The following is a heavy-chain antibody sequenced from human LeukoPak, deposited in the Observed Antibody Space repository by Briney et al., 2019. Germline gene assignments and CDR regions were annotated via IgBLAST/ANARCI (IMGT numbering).Heavy chain of an antibody. CDR2: ISGSGGST. D-gene: IGHD3-10*01. V-gene: IGHV3-23*01. J-gene: IGHJ4*02. CDR1: GFTFSSYA. CDR3: AKDLRYGSGESLTD. Sequence: GGSLRLSCAASGFTFSSYAISWVRQAPGKGLEWVSAISGSGGSTYYADSVKGRFTISRDNSKNTLYLQMNSLRAEDTAVYYCAKDLRYGSGESLTDWGQGTLVTVSS.